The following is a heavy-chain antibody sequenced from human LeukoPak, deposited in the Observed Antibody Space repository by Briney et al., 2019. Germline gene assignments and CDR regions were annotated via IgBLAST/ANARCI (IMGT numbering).Heavy chain of an antibody. V-gene: IGHV1-2*02. J-gene: IGHJ4*02. CDR3: AREETSIAARPWY. CDR2: INPNSGGT. CDR1: GNTFIGYY. D-gene: IGHD6-6*01. Sequence: ASVKVSCKVSGNTFIGYYMHWVRQAPGQGLEWMGWINPNSGGTDYAQKFQGRVTMTSGTSISTVYMEVRRLRYDDAAVYYCAREETSIAARPWYWGQGTLVTVSS.